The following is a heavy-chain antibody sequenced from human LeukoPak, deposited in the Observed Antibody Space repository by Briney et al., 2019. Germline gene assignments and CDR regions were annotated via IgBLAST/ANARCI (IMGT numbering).Heavy chain of an antibody. D-gene: IGHD3-16*01. CDR1: GYTFTGYY. J-gene: IGHJ4*02. CDR2: INPNSGGT. Sequence: AAVKVSCKASGYTFTGYYMHWVRQAPGQGLEWMGWINPNSGGTNYAQKFQGRVTMTRDTSISTAYMELSRLRSDDTAVYYCARVRYRLAETYIDYWGQGTLVTVSS. CDR3: ARVRYRLAETYIDY. V-gene: IGHV1-2*02.